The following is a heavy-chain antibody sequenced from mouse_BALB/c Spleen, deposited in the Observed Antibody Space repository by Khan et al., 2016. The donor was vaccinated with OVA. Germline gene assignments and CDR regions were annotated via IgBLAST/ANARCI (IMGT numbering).Heavy chain of an antibody. CDR1: GYAFTNYL. CDR3: TRGGWGGFAY. CDR2: INPGSGGT. J-gene: IGHJ3*01. Sequence: QVQLQQSGAELVRPGTSVKVSCKASGYAFTNYLIEWVKQRPGQGLEWIGVINPGSGGTNYNEKFKGKATLTADKSSSTAYMQLSSLPSDVSAVCLGTRGGWGGFAYWGQGTLVTVSA. V-gene: IGHV1-54*01. D-gene: IGHD1-1*02.